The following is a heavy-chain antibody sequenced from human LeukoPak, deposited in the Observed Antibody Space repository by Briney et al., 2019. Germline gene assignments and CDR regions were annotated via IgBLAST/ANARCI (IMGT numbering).Heavy chain of an antibody. CDR1: GFTFSDYY. V-gene: IGHV3-11*01. CDR2: ISSSGSTI. D-gene: IGHD3-9*01. Sequence: GGSLRLSCAASGFTFSDYYMSWIRQAPGKGLEWVSYISSSGSTIYYADSVKGRFTISRDNAKNSLYLQMNSLRAEDTAAYYCARVRSRRYFDWFVFDYWGQGTLVTVSS. J-gene: IGHJ4*02. CDR3: ARVRSRRYFDWFVFDY.